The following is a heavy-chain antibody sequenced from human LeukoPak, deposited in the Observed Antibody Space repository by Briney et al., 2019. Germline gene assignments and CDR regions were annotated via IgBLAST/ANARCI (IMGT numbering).Heavy chain of an antibody. CDR2: INPNSGGT. J-gene: IGHJ4*02. V-gene: IGHV1-2*02. CDR1: GYTFTGYY. Sequence: GASVKVSCKASGYTFTGYYMHWVRQAPGQGLEWMGWINPNSGGTNYAQKFQGRVTMTRDTSISTAYMELSRLRSDDTAVYYCARALYSSSSLGNDYWGQGTLVTVSS. CDR3: ARALYSSSSLGNDY. D-gene: IGHD6-6*01.